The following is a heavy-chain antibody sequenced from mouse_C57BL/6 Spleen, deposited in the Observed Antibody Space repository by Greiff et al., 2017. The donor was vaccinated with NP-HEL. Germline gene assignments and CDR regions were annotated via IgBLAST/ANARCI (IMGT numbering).Heavy chain of an antibody. CDR2: ISYSGST. J-gene: IGHJ3*01. CDR1: GYSITSGYD. V-gene: IGHV3-1*01. Sequence: EVQLVESGPGMVKPSQSLSLTCTVTGYSITSGYDWHWIRHFPGNKLEWMGYISYSGSTNYNPSLKSRISITHDTSKNHFFLKLNSVTTEDTATYYCARGKTFSWFAYWGQGTLVTVSA. CDR3: ARGKTFSWFAY.